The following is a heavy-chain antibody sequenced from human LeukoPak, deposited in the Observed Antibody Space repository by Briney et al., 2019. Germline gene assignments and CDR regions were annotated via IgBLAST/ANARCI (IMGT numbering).Heavy chain of an antibody. CDR2: IYPVDSDT. V-gene: IGHV5-51*01. J-gene: IGHJ3*02. Sequence: GESLKISWKGSGYSFTSYWIGWVGQLPGKGLEYMGIIYPVDSDTRYSPSFQGQVTISADKSISTVYLQWSSLKVSDTVMYYCARRAYYYDSSGYYPLHDAFDIWGQGTMVTVSS. CDR3: ARRAYYYDSSGYYPLHDAFDI. D-gene: IGHD3-22*01. CDR1: GYSFTSYW.